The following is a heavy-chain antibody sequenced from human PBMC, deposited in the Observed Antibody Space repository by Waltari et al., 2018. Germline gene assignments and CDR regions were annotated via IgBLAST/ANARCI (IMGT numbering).Heavy chain of an antibody. CDR2: TSASSGSK. V-gene: IGHV3-23*01. J-gene: IGHJ4*02. Sequence: EVQLLESGGGLVQRGGSLRLSCAVPGFTFRHFALSWVRHTPGKGLEWVAGTSASSGSKYYADSVQGRFTISRDNSKKRVYLQMNSLRAEDTTTYYCAKMRRNLPRDIIDNWGQGTQVIIAS. CDR3: AKMRRNLPRDIIDN. CDR1: GFTFRHFA.